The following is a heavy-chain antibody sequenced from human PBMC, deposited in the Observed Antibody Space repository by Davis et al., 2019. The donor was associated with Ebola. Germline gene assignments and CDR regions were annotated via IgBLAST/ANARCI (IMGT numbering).Heavy chain of an antibody. D-gene: IGHD6-19*01. V-gene: IGHV3-23*01. J-gene: IGHJ5*02. CDR2: INGHGDST. Sequence: GESLKISCAASGFTFSNYVMTWVRQAPGKGLEWVSTINGHGDSTYYADSVKGRFTISRDNSKNTLYLQMSSLRAEDTAVYYCVRYSSGYYSWFDPWGQGTLATVSS. CDR3: VRYSSGYYSWFDP. CDR1: GFTFSNYV.